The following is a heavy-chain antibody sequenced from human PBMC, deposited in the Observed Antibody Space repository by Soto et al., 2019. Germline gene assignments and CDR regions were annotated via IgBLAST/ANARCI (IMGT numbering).Heavy chain of an antibody. Sequence: QVQLVQSGAEVKKPGSSVKVSCKASGGTFNNYPITWVRQAPGQGLEWMGGSIPIFGTANYAQKFQGRVTISVDESTSTAYMELSSLRSEDTAVYYCARVVRGVVNWFDPWGQGTLVTVPS. D-gene: IGHD3-10*01. CDR1: GGTFNNYP. CDR2: SIPIFGTA. V-gene: IGHV1-69*01. CDR3: ARVVRGVVNWFDP. J-gene: IGHJ5*02.